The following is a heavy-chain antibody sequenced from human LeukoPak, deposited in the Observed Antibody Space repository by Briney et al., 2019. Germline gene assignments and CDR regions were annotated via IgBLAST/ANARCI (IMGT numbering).Heavy chain of an antibody. CDR3: ARHVGGPYTSKQYNWFDP. CDR1: GGSISSSSYY. J-gene: IGHJ5*02. Sequence: PSETPSLTCTVSGGSISSSSYYWGWIRQPPGKGLEWIGSIYYSGSTYYNPSLKSRVTISVDTSKDQFSLKLSSVTAADTAVYYCARHVGGPYTSKQYNWFDPWGQGTLVTVSS. CDR2: IYYSGST. V-gene: IGHV4-39*01. D-gene: IGHD1-26*01.